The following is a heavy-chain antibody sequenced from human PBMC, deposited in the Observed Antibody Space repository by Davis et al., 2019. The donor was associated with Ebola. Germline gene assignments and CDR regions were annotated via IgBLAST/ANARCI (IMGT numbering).Heavy chain of an antibody. Sequence: PGGSLRLSCAASGFTFSGSAMHWVRQASGKGLEWVGRIRSKANSYATAYAASVKGRFTISRDDSKNTAYLQMNSLKTEDTAVYYCARDLGMGRRVDAFDIWGQGTMVTVSS. CDR2: IRSKANSYAT. V-gene: IGHV3-73*01. J-gene: IGHJ3*02. CDR1: GFTFSGSA. D-gene: IGHD7-27*01. CDR3: ARDLGMGRRVDAFDI.